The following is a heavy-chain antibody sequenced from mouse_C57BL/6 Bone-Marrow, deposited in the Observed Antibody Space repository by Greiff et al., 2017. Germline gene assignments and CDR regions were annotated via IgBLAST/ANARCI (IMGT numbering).Heavy chain of an antibody. D-gene: IGHD1-1*01. CDR2: INPNNGGT. Sequence: VQLQQSGPELVKPGASVKISCKASGYTFTDYYMNWVKQSHGKSLEWIGDINPNNGGTCYNQKFKGKATLTVDKSSSTAYMELRSLTSEDSAVYYCAITNGLAWFAYWGQGTLVTVSA. J-gene: IGHJ3*01. V-gene: IGHV1-26*01. CDR1: GYTFTDYY. CDR3: AITNGLAWFAY.